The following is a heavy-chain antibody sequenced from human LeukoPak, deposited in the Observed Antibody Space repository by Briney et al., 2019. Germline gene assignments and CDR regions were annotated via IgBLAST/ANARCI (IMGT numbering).Heavy chain of an antibody. V-gene: IGHV3-30-3*01. D-gene: IGHD6-19*01. CDR3: ARPRVSGWYYDY. CDR2: ISYDGSKK. J-gene: IGHJ4*02. Sequence: GSLRLSCAASGFTFSSYAMHWVRQAPGKGLEWVAVISYDGSKKYYADSVKGRFTISRDNAKNSLYLQMSSLRAEDTAVYYCARPRVSGWYYDYWGQGTLVTVSS. CDR1: GFTFSSYA.